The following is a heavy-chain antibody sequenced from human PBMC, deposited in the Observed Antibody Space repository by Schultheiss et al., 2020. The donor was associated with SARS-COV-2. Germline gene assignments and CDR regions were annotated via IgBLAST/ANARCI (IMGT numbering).Heavy chain of an antibody. CDR2: IYYSGST. CDR1: GGSFSGYY. Sequence: SQTLSLTCAVYGGSFSGYYWSWIRQHPGKGLEWIGYIYYSGSTYYNPSLKSRVTISVDTSKNQFSLKLSSVTAADTAVYYCARGKRITLGFGMDVWGQGTTVTVSS. D-gene: IGHD3-10*01. V-gene: IGHV4-31*11. J-gene: IGHJ6*02. CDR3: ARGKRITLGFGMDV.